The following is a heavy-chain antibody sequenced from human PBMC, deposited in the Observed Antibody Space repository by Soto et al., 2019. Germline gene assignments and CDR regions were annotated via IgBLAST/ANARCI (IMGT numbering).Heavy chain of an antibody. J-gene: IGHJ3*02. Sequence: QVQLQESGPGLVKPSETLSLTCTVSGGSISSYYWSWIRQPPGKGLEWIGYISYSRSTNYNPSLKSRVTISVDTSKNQFSLKLSSVTAADKAVYYCARDWSAYDAFDIWGQGTMVTVSS. D-gene: IGHD3-3*01. V-gene: IGHV4-59*01. CDR3: ARDWSAYDAFDI. CDR1: GGSISSYY. CDR2: ISYSRST.